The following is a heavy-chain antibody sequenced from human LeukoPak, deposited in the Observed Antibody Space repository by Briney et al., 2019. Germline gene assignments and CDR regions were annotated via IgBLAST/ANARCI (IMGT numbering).Heavy chain of an antibody. CDR1: GYTFTSYA. D-gene: IGHD6-19*01. CDR3: ARGPPISGWYFDY. J-gene: IGHJ4*02. CDR2: INAGNGNT. Sequence: ASVKVSCKASGYTFTSYAMHWVRQAPGQRLEWMGWINAGNGNTKYSQEFQGRVTITRDTSASTAYMELSSLRSEDMAAYYCARGPPISGWYFDYWGQGTLVTVSS. V-gene: IGHV1-3*03.